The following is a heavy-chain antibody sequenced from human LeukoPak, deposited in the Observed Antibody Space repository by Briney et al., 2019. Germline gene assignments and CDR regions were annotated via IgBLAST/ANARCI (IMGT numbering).Heavy chain of an antibody. CDR1: GYTFTSYD. Sequence: ASVKVSCKASGYTFTSYDINWVRQATGQGLEWMGWMNPSSGNTGYAQKFQGRVTMTRNTSISTAYMELSSLRSEDTAVYYCARGPTSGSYYYFDYWGQGTLVTVSS. CDR3: ARGPTSGSYYYFDY. CDR2: MNPSSGNT. D-gene: IGHD1-26*01. V-gene: IGHV1-8*01. J-gene: IGHJ4*02.